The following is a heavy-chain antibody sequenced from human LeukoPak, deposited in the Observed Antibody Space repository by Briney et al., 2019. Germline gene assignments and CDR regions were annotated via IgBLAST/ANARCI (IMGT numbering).Heavy chain of an antibody. CDR3: ARLTYSTSWYYFDF. V-gene: IGHV4-59*01. Sequence: SETLSLTCTISGGSISTYYWSWIRQPPGKGLEWIGYVYSSGSTDYNPTLKSRVTISLDTSQNQFSLNVPSIATADTALYYCARLTYSTSWYYFDFWGQGNLVSVS. CDR1: GGSISTYY. J-gene: IGHJ4*02. D-gene: IGHD6-13*01. CDR2: VYSSGST.